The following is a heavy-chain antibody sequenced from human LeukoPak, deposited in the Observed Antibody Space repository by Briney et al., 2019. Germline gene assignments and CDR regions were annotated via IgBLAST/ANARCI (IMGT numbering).Heavy chain of an antibody. CDR1: GFTFSSYW. CDR3: AREEGYDAHAFDI. D-gene: IGHD5-12*01. Sequence: GGSLRLSCAASGFTFSSYWMSWVRQAPGKGLEWVANIKQDGSEKYYVDSVKGRFTISRDNAKNSPYLQMNSLRAEDTAVYYCAREEGYDAHAFDIWGQGTMVTVSS. J-gene: IGHJ3*02. V-gene: IGHV3-7*01. CDR2: IKQDGSEK.